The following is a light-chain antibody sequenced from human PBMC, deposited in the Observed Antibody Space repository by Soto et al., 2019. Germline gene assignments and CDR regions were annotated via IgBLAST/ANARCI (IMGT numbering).Light chain of an antibody. CDR1: QSVSSK. Sequence: EIVMTQSPATLSVSPGEGATLSCRASQSVSSKLAWYQQKPGQAPRLLIYGASTRATGIPARFSGSGSGTDFTLTISSLQPEDVATYYCQKYNSAPRTFGQGTKVDIK. J-gene: IGKJ1*01. CDR3: QKYNSAPRT. CDR2: GAS. V-gene: IGKV3-15*01.